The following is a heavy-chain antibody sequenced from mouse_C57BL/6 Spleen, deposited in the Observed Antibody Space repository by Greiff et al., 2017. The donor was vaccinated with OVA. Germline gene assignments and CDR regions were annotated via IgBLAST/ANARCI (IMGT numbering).Heavy chain of an antibody. V-gene: IGHV1-26*01. Sequence: EVQLQQSGPELVKPGASVKISCKASGYTFTDYYMNWVKQSHGKSLEWIGDINPNNGGTSYNQKFKGKATLTVDKSSSTAYMELRSLTSEDSAVYYCARSPHDGYYGYYAMDYWGQGTSVTVSS. D-gene: IGHD2-3*01. CDR3: ARSPHDGYYGYYAMDY. CDR1: GYTFTDYY. CDR2: INPNNGGT. J-gene: IGHJ4*01.